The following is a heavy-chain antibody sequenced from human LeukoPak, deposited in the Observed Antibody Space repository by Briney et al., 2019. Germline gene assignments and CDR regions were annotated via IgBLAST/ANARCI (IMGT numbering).Heavy chain of an antibody. Sequence: SEALSLTCTVSGGSISSYYWSWIRQPPGKGLEWTGYIYYSGSTNYNPSLKSRVTISVDTSKNQFSLKLSSVTAADTAVYYCARDQSGSYIFDYWGQGTLVTVSS. CDR2: IYYSGST. V-gene: IGHV4-59*01. CDR1: GGSISSYY. J-gene: IGHJ4*02. D-gene: IGHD1-26*01. CDR3: ARDQSGSYIFDY.